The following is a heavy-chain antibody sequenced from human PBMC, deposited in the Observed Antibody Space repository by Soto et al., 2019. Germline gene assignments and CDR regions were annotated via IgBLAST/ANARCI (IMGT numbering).Heavy chain of an antibody. Sequence: ASVKVSCKASGYILTSYYMHWVRQAPGQGLEWMGTINPGGSGTSYAQKFQGRVTMTRDTSTSTVHMELSSLRSEDTAVDYCVRSRPTGRISSYYYGMNVWGQGTTVTVSS. J-gene: IGHJ6*02. D-gene: IGHD1-26*01. CDR2: INPGGSGT. V-gene: IGHV1-46*01. CDR1: GYILTSYY. CDR3: VRSRPTGRISSYYYGMNV.